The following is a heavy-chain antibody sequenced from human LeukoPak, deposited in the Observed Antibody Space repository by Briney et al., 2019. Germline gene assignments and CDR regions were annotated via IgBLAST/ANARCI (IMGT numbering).Heavy chain of an antibody. V-gene: IGHV3-23*01. CDR3: AKDKGAVTGTFDY. CDR2: LTGGGGGT. D-gene: IGHD1-14*01. J-gene: IGHJ4*02. Sequence: GGSLRLSCAASGFTFSTYAMSWVRQAPGKGLEWVSGLTGGGGGTSYADSVKGRFTISRDNSKNTLYLQMNSLRDEDTAVYYCAKDKGAVTGTFDYWGQGNLVTVS. CDR1: GFTFSTYA.